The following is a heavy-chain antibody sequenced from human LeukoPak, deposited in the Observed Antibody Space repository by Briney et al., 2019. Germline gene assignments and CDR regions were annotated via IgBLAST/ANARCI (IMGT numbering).Heavy chain of an antibody. CDR3: ARNLWFGESSDAFDM. Sequence: ASVKVSCKTSDYTFTNYGISWVRQAPGRGLEWMGWISAYNGNTNYAQRLQGRVTMTTDTSTSTAYMDMSSLRSDDTAVYYCARNLWFGESSDAFDMWGQGTMVTVSS. CDR2: ISAYNGNT. CDR1: DYTFTNYG. J-gene: IGHJ3*02. V-gene: IGHV1-18*01. D-gene: IGHD3-10*01.